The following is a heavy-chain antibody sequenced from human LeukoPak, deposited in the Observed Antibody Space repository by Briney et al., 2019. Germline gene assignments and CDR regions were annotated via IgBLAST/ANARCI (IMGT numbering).Heavy chain of an antibody. CDR1: GFTFSSYG. Sequence: GRSLRLSCAASGFTFSSYGVHWVSQAPGKGLERVAVIWYDGSNKYYADSVKGRFTISRDNSKNTLYLQMNSLRAEDTAVYYCARDRYSYGSRDFDYWGQGSLVTVSS. D-gene: IGHD5-18*01. CDR3: ARDRYSYGSRDFDY. J-gene: IGHJ4*02. CDR2: IWYDGSNK. V-gene: IGHV3-33*01.